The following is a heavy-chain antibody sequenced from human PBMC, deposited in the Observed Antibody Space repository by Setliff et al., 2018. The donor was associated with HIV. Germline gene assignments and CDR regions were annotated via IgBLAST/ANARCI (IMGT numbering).Heavy chain of an antibody. CDR3: AKNIAGNCYSGLDY. Sequence: LRLSCAASGFTFSNYGRHWVRQAPGKGLEWVAITWYDGSNKYYADSVKGRFTISRDNSKNTLYLQMNSLRAEDTAVYYCAKNIAGNCYSGLDYWGQGTLVTVSS. CDR1: GFTFSNYG. J-gene: IGHJ4*02. V-gene: IGHV3-33*06. D-gene: IGHD2-15*01. CDR2: TWYDGSNK.